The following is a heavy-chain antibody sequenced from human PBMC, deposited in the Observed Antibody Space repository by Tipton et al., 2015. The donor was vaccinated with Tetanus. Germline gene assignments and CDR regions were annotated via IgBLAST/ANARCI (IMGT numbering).Heavy chain of an antibody. J-gene: IGHJ6*02. D-gene: IGHD1-26*01. CDR3: ARDFRERSGTYFSYYYTMDV. V-gene: IGHV4-4*07. CDR2: IYSSGST. CDR1: GGSLSTFY. Sequence: TLSLTCTVSGGSLSTFYWNWIRQPAGKGLEWIGRIYSSGSTSYNPSLKSRVTMSIDTSKNQFSLELTSVTAADTAVYYCARDFRERSGTYFSYYYTMDVWGQGTTVTVSS.